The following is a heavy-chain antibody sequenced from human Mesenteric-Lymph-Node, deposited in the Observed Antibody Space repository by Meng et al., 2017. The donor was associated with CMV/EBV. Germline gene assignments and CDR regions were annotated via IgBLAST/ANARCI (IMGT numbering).Heavy chain of an antibody. CDR3: ARDASGYGHFDS. CDR2: IYYSGSA. CDR1: TGSISSGGSY. V-gene: IGHV4-30-4*08. D-gene: IGHD5-12*01. J-gene: IGHJ4*02. Sequence: ATGSISSGGSYWSCIRQPPGKGLEWIGYIYYSGSAYYSPSLKGRLTMSVVTSENQFSLQLTSVTAADTAVYYCARDASGYGHFDSWGQGTLVTVSS.